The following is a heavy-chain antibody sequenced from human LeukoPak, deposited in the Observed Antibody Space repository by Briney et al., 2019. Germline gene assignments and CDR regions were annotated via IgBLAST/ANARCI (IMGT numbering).Heavy chain of an antibody. CDR2: IIPIFGTA. V-gene: IGHV1-69*01. Sequence: SVTVSCKASGGTFSSYAISWVRQAPGQGLEWMGGIIPIFGTANYAQKFQGRVTITADESTSTAYMELSSLRYEDTAVYYCARVSYGDYVNWFDPWGQGTLVTVSS. CDR3: ARVSYGDYVNWFDP. CDR1: GGTFSSYA. D-gene: IGHD4-17*01. J-gene: IGHJ5*02.